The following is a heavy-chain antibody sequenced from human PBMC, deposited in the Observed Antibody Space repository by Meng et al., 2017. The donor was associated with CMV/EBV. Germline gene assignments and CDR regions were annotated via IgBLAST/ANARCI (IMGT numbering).Heavy chain of an antibody. CDR3: ARVSRSGYYSFDY. CDR2: MNPNSDNT. V-gene: IGHV1-8*02. Sequence: ASVKVSCKASGYTFTGYYMHWVRQAPGQGLEWMGWMNPNSDNTGYAQKFQGRVTMTRNTSISTAYMELSSLRSEDTAVYYCARVSRSGYYSFDYWGQGTLVTVSS. CDR1: GYTFTGYY. J-gene: IGHJ4*02. D-gene: IGHD3-22*01.